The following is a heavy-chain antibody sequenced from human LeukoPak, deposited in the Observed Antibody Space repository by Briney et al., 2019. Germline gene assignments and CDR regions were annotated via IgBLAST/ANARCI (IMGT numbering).Heavy chain of an antibody. J-gene: IGHJ4*02. D-gene: IGHD6-13*01. CDR2: INHSGST. CDR3: ARRPTIGIAAAIGY. CDR1: GGSFSGYY. Sequence: SETLSLTCAVYGGSFSGYYWSWIRQPPGKGLEWIGEINHSGSTNYNPSLKGRVTISVDTSKNQFSLKLSSVTAADTAVYYCARRPTIGIAAAIGYWGQGTLVTVSS. V-gene: IGHV4-34*01.